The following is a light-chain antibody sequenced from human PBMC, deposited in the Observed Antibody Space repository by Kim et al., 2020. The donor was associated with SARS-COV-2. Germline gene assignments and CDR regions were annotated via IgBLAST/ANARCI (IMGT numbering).Light chain of an antibody. CDR1: QTSKTY. V-gene: IGKV1-39*01. CDR2: ATS. J-gene: IGKJ1*01. CDR3: QQGFASPWT. Sequence: ASGGERVAITCRASQTSKTYLKWYQQKPGKAPKLLIYATSTLQSGVPSRFSGSGSETDFTLTISSLQDEDFATYYCQQGFASPWTFGRGTKVDIK.